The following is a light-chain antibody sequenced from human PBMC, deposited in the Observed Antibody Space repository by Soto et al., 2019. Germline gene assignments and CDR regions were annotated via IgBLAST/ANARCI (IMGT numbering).Light chain of an antibody. CDR2: QAS. J-gene: IGKJ3*01. CDR3: QNYYTYPPT. Sequence: DIQMTQSPSTLSASVGDRVTITCRASQSISVWLAWYQQKPGKAPNLLIYQASSLEGGVPSRFSGSGSGTEFSLTISSLQPDDLATYCCQNYYTYPPTFGPGTKVDIK. V-gene: IGKV1-5*03. CDR1: QSISVW.